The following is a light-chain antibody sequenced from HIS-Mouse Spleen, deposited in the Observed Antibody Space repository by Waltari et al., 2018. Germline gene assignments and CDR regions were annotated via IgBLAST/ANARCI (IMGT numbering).Light chain of an antibody. V-gene: IGKV4-1*01. CDR2: WAS. Sequence: DMVMTHSQDSLAVSLGEGATINCKSSQSVLYSSNNKNYLAWSQQKPGQPPKLLIYWASTRESGVPDRFSGSGSGTDFTLTISSLQAEDVAVYYCQQYYSTPYTFGQGTKLEIK. CDR1: QSVLYSSNNKNY. J-gene: IGKJ2*01. CDR3: QQYYSTPYT.